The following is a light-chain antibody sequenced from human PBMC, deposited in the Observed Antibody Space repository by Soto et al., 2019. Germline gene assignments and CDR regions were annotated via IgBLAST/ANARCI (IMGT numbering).Light chain of an antibody. CDR1: SSDVGGYTY. J-gene: IGLJ2*01. CDR3: SSYTSSSTLVV. V-gene: IGLV2-14*01. Sequence: QSALTQPASVSGSPGQTITISFTGTSSDVGGYTYVSWYQQNPGKATKLILYDVINRPSGVSNRCSGSKSGNTASLTISGLQAEDEADYYCSSYTSSSTLVVFGGGTKLTVL. CDR2: DVI.